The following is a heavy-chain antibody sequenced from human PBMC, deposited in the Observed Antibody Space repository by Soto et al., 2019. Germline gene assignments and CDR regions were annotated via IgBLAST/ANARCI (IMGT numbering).Heavy chain of an antibody. J-gene: IGHJ6*03. CDR1: GYTFTSYD. Sequence: ASVKVSCKASGYTFTSYDINWVRQATGQGLEWMGWMNPNSGNTGYAQKFQGRVTMTRNTSISTAYMELSSLRSEDTAVYYCARLDYDILTGYSIYYYYYMDVWGKGTTVTVSS. V-gene: IGHV1-8*01. CDR3: ARLDYDILTGYSIYYYYYMDV. CDR2: MNPNSGNT. D-gene: IGHD3-9*01.